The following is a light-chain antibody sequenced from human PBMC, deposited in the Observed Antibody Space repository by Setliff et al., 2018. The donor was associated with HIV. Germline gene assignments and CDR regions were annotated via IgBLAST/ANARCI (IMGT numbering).Light chain of an antibody. V-gene: IGLV2-14*03. CDR3: SSYTFSSTPYV. CDR1: SSDVGDYIY. J-gene: IGLJ1*01. CDR2: GVR. Sequence: QSVLTQPASVSGSPGQSITISCTGTSSDVGDYIYVSWYQQHPGKAPQLIIYGVRNRPSGVSSRFSGSKSGNTASLTISGLQAEDEADYYCSSYTFSSTPYVFGTGTKVTVL.